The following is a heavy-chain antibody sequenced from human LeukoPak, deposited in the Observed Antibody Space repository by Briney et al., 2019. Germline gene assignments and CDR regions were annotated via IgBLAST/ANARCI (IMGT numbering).Heavy chain of an antibody. J-gene: IGHJ4*02. CDR2: IRKKVNSYTT. V-gene: IGHV3-72*01. D-gene: IGHD1-26*01. Sequence: GGSLRLSCAASGFTLSDHFMDWVRQAPGKGLEWVGRIRKKVNSYTTEYAAAVKGRFTISRDDSKNSLYLQMNSLKTEDTAVYYCVRVTSSGSYSFDYWGQGTLVTVSS. CDR1: GFTLSDHF. CDR3: VRVTSSGSYSFDY.